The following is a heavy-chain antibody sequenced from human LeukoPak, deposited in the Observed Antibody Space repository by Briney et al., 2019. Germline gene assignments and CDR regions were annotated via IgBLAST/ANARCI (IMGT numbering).Heavy chain of an antibody. J-gene: IGHJ3*02. CDR3: ARGIEGYCSSTSCYRRAFDI. Sequence: ASVKVSCKASGYTFTSYAMHWVGQAPGQRLEWMGWINAGNGNTKYSQKFQGRVTITADESTSTAYMELSSLRSEDTAVYYCARGIEGYCSSTSCYRRAFDIWGQGTMVTVSS. D-gene: IGHD2-2*01. V-gene: IGHV1-3*01. CDR1: GYTFTSYA. CDR2: INAGNGNT.